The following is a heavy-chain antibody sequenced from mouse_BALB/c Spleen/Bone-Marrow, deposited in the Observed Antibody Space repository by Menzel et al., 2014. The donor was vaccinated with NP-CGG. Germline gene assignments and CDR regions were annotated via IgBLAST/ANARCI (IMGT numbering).Heavy chain of an antibody. CDR2: ISSGGGST. Sequence: EVQLQQSGGGLVKPGGSLKLSCAASGFAFSRYDMSWVRQTPEERLEWVAYISSGGGSTYYPDTVKGRFTISRDNAKNTLYLQMSSLKSEDTAMYYCARHDYYGNPFAYWGQGTLVTVSA. D-gene: IGHD2-1*01. J-gene: IGHJ3*01. CDR1: GFAFSRYD. CDR3: ARHDYYGNPFAY. V-gene: IGHV5-12-1*01.